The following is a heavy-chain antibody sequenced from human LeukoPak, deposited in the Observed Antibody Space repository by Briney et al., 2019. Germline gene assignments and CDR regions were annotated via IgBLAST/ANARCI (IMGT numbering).Heavy chain of an antibody. CDR1: GWSFSGYY. J-gene: IGHJ6*03. CDR2: ITHSGST. CDR3: ARGGVGAGYYYYYMDV. D-gene: IGHD1-26*01. Sequence: NPSETLSLTCAVYGWSFSGYYWSWIRQPPRKGLEWIGEITHSGSTNYNPSLKSRVTISVDTSKNQFSLKLSSVTAADAAVYYCARGGVGAGYYYYYMDVWGKGTTVTVSS. V-gene: IGHV4-34*01.